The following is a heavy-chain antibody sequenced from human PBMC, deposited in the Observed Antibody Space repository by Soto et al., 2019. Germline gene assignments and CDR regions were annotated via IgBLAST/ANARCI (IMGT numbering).Heavy chain of an antibody. J-gene: IGHJ4*02. V-gene: IGHV3-23*01. CDR1: GFTFRNYA. D-gene: IGHD4-17*01. Sequence: DVQLLESGGGSAQPGGSLRLSCVVSGFTFRNYAMTWVRLAPGRGLECVSTITGSGGTTKYADSVKGRFTISRDNSKSALYLQMNRVRVEDTALYYCVKAEDDYEDVHHFESWGQGTLVNGSS. CDR2: ITGSGGTT. CDR3: VKAEDDYEDVHHFES.